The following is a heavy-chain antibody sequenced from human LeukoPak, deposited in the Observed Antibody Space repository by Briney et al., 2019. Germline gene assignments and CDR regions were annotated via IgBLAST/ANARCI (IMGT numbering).Heavy chain of an antibody. CDR1: GFTFSSYE. V-gene: IGHV3-48*03. J-gene: IGHJ6*04. CDR3: AELGITMIGGV. Sequence: GGSLRLSCAASGFTFSSYEMNWVRQAPGKGLEWISYISSSGSTIYYADSVKGRFTISRDNAKNSLYLQMNSLRAEDTAVYYCAELGITMIGGVWGKGTTVTVSS. CDR2: ISSSGSTI. D-gene: IGHD3-10*02.